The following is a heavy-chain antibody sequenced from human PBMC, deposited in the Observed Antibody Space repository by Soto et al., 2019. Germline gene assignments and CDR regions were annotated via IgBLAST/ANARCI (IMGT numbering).Heavy chain of an antibody. Sequence: KSSETLSLTCTVSGDSISIFYWTWVRQPPGKGLEWVGYIFSSGSTNYNPSLKSRVTISVDTSENQFSLKLTSVTAADTAVYYCARVGYCSSTPCWPIGYFEYWGQGTLVTVSS. CDR1: GDSISIFY. CDR2: IFSSGST. V-gene: IGHV4-59*01. J-gene: IGHJ4*02. D-gene: IGHD2-2*01. CDR3: ARVGYCSSTPCWPIGYFEY.